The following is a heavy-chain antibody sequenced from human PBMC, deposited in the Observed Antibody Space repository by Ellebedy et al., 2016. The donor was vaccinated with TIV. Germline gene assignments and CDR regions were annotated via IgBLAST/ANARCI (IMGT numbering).Heavy chain of an antibody. D-gene: IGHD3-16*01. V-gene: IGHV5-51*01. CDR2: IYPGDSDI. CDR3: ARLGSFSFDY. Sequence: GESLKISCKGSGYSFTTSWIGWVRQMPGKGLEWMGIIYPGDSDIRSNPSFQGQVSISADKSISTAYLQWRSLKASDTAMYYCARLGSFSFDYWGQGTLVTVSS. J-gene: IGHJ4*02. CDR1: GYSFTTSW.